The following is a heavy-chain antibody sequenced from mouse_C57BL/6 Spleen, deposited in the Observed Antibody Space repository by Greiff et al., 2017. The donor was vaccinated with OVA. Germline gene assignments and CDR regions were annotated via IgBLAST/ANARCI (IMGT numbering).Heavy chain of an antibody. CDR2: IYPGSGST. CDR1: GYTFTSYW. CDR3: ARSRDSSMDY. J-gene: IGHJ4*01. Sequence: QVQLQQPGAELVKPGASVKMSCKASGYTFTSYWITWVKQRPGQGLEWIGDIYPGSGSTNYNEKFKSKATLTVDTSSSTAYLQLSSLTSEDTAIYYCARSRDSSMDYWGQGTSVTVSS. V-gene: IGHV1-55*01.